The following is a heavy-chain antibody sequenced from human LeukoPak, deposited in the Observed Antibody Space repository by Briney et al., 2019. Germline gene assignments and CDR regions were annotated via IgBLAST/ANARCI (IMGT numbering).Heavy chain of an antibody. J-gene: IGHJ3*02. CDR2: ISWNSGSM. CDR3: ASPEWLPDSFDI. D-gene: IGHD3-3*01. Sequence: GGSLRLSCAASGFTFDDYAMHWVRQAPGKGLEWVSGISWNSGSMDYADSVKGRFTISRDNAKNSLYLQMNSLRAEDTAVYYCASPEWLPDSFDIWGQGTMVTVSS. CDR1: GFTFDDYA. V-gene: IGHV3-9*01.